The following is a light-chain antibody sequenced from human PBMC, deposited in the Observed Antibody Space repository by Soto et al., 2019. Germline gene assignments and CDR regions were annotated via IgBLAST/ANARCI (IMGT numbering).Light chain of an antibody. CDR3: SSYAGSNWWV. CDR1: GSDVGGYNY. Sequence: QSVLTQPPSASGSPGQSVTISCTGTGSDVGGYNYVSWYQQHPGKAPKLMIYEVNKRPSGVPDRFSGSKSGNTASLTVSGLQAEDEADYYCSSYAGSNWWVFGTGTKLTVL. J-gene: IGLJ1*01. CDR2: EVN. V-gene: IGLV2-8*01.